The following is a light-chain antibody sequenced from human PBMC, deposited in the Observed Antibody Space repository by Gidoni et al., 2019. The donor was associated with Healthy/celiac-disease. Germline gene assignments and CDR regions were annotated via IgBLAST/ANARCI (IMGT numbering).Light chain of an antibody. CDR3: QKYNSSPRT. V-gene: IGKV1-27*01. Sequence: DIKITEFPASLSASVGDRGTLTCRASQGISNYLAWYQQKPGKVPKLLIYAASTLHSGFPARFSGSGSGTEFTLTISSLQPEDVATYYCQKYNSSPRTFGEGTKVEIK. CDR1: QGISNY. J-gene: IGKJ4*02. CDR2: AAS.